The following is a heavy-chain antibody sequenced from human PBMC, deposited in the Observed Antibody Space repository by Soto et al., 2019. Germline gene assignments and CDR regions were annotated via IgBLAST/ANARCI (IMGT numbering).Heavy chain of an antibody. CDR3: ARATYSYGTAYLSYYYGMDV. V-gene: IGHV1-69*13. D-gene: IGHD5-18*01. CDR1: GGTFSTYA. J-gene: IGHJ6*02. Sequence: SVKVSCKASGGTFSTYAISWVRQAPGQGLEWVGGIIPIFGTANYAQKFQGRVTITADESTSTAYMELSSLRSEDTAVYYCARATYSYGTAYLSYYYGMDVWGQGTTVTVSS. CDR2: IIPIFGTA.